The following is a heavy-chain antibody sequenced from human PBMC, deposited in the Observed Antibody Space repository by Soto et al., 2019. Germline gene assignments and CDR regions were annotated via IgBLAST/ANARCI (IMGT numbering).Heavy chain of an antibody. D-gene: IGHD4-4*01. CDR1: GGSISSSSYY. Sequence: SETLSLTCTVSGGSISSSSYYWGWIRQPPGKGLEWIGSIYYSGSTYYNPSLKSRVTISVDTSKNQFSLKLSSVTAADTAVYYCARVGTVKEGWDNWFDPWGQGTLVTVSS. CDR3: ARVGTVKEGWDNWFDP. CDR2: IYYSGST. V-gene: IGHV4-39*01. J-gene: IGHJ5*02.